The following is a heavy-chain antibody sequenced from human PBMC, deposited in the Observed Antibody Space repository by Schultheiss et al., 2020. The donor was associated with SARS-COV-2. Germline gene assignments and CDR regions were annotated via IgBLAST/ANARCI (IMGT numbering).Heavy chain of an antibody. Sequence: RGSLRLSCAASGFTFSSYEMNWVRQAPGKGLEWVSYISSSGSTIYYADSVKGRFTISRDNAKNSLYLQMNSLRAEDTAVYYCARACVNSIVGATSAYYYYGMDVWGQGTTVTVAS. CDR3: ARACVNSIVGATSAYYYYGMDV. D-gene: IGHD1-26*01. CDR2: ISSSGSTI. J-gene: IGHJ6*02. CDR1: GFTFSSYE. V-gene: IGHV3-48*03.